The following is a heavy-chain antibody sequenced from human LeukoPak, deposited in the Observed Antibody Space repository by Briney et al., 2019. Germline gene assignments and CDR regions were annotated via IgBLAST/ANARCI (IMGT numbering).Heavy chain of an antibody. CDR2: IHHSGSS. CDR3: ARLDARNSYYDFWSGRNWFDP. V-gene: IGHV4-59*07. D-gene: IGHD3-3*01. CDR1: GGSISSYY. J-gene: IGHJ5*02. Sequence: MASDTLSLTCTVSGGSISSYYWSWVRQPPGKGLEWIGYIHHSGSSNHNPSLKSRITISVDTSKNQLSLKLTSVTAADTAVYYCARLDARNSYYDFWSGRNWFDPWGQGTLVTVSS.